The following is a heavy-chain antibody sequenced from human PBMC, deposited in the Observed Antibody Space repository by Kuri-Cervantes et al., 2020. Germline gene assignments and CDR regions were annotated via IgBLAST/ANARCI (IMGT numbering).Heavy chain of an antibody. V-gene: IGHV1-18*01. CDR3: AMRRIFEGY. J-gene: IGHJ4*02. D-gene: IGHD3-3*02. Sequence: ASVKVSCKTSGGTFASYTFSWVRQAPGQGLEWMGWISAYNGDTNYAQKLQGRVTMTTDTSTSTAYMELRSLRSDDTAVYYCAMRRIFEGYWGQGTLVTVSS. CDR1: GGTFASYT. CDR2: ISAYNGDT.